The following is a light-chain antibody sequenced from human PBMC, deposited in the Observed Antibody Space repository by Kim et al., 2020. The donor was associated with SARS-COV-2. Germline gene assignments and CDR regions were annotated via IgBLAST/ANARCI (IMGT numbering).Light chain of an antibody. J-gene: IGLJ3*02. CDR1: RMRIYD. V-gene: IGLV3-19*01. CDR3: KSRDSSGNHWV. Sequence: GREGRITCQGGRMRIYDGSWCQKEAGQAPELGNYGNNNRPSGIPYRFYGASSGNTASSTITGAQAKDEADYYCKSRDSSGNHWVCGGGTQLTFL. CDR2: GNN.